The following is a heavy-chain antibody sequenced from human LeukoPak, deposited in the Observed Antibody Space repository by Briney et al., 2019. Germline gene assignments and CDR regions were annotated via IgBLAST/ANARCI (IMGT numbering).Heavy chain of an antibody. Sequence: SETLSLTCAVYGGSFSGYYWSWIRQPPGKGLEWIGEINHSGSTNYNPSLKSRVTISVDTSKNQFSLKLSSVTAADTAVYYCAREPRYYDSSGWNWGQGTLVTVSS. D-gene: IGHD3-22*01. J-gene: IGHJ4*02. CDR2: INHSGST. V-gene: IGHV4-34*01. CDR1: GGSFSGYY. CDR3: AREPRYYDSSGWN.